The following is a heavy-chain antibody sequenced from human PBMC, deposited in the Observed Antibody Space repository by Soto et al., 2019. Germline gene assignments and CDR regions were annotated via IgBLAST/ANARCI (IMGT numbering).Heavy chain of an antibody. CDR2: IIPIFGTA. D-gene: IGHD1-20*01. J-gene: IGHJ6*02. Sequence: ASVKVSCKASGGTFSSYAISWVRQAPGQGLEWMGGIIPIFGTANYAQKFQGRVTITADESTSTAYMELSSLRSEDTAVYYCARSWVTGTTVRYYYGMDVWGQGTTVTVSS. V-gene: IGHV1-69*13. CDR1: GGTFSSYA. CDR3: ARSWVTGTTVRYYYGMDV.